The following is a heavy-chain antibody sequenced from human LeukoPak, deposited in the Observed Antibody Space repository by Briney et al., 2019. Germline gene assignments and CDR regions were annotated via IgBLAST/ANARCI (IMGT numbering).Heavy chain of an antibody. Sequence: NPGESLKISCKGSGYRFTSYWIGCVRQMPGKGLELMGIIYPGDSDSRYSASFQGQVTISADKSISTAYLQWSSLKASDTAMYYCATVADIVVVPAVIPSAFDYWGQGTLVTVSS. V-gene: IGHV5-51*01. CDR1: GYRFTSYW. CDR2: IYPGDSDS. D-gene: IGHD2-2*02. J-gene: IGHJ4*02. CDR3: ATVADIVVVPAVIPSAFDY.